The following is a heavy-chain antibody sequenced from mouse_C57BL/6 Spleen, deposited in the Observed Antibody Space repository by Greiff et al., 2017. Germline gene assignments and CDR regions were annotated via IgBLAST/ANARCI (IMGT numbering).Heavy chain of an antibody. Sequence: EVKLMESGGGLVQPGGSMKLSCVASGFTFSNYWMNWVRQSPEKGLEWVAQIRLKSDNYETHYAESVKGRFTISRDDCKSSVYLQMNNVRAEDTGIYYCTEGWLTYWGQGTTLTVSS. D-gene: IGHD1-1*02. CDR3: TEGWLTY. CDR2: IRLKSDNYET. J-gene: IGHJ2*01. V-gene: IGHV6-3*01. CDR1: GFTFSNYW.